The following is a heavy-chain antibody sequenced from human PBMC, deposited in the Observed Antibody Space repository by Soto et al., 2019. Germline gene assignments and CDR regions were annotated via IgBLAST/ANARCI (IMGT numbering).Heavy chain of an antibody. V-gene: IGHV1-69*12. CDR2: IIPIFGTA. J-gene: IGHJ6*02. Sequence: QVQLVQSGAEVKKPGSSVKVSCKASGGTFSSYAISWVRHAPGQGLEWMGGIIPIFGTANYAQKFQGRVTITADESTSTAYMELSSLRSEDTAVHYCARDCERSSGGDCHSSYYYYYGMDVWGQGPTVTVSS. CDR3: ARDCERSSGGDCHSSYYYYYGMDV. D-gene: IGHD2-21*02. CDR1: GGTFSSYA.